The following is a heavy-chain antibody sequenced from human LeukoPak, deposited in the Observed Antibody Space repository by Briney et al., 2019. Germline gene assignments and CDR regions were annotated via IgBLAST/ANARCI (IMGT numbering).Heavy chain of an antibody. CDR2: ISSSDSTI. Sequence: GGSLRLSCAASGFTFSSYEMNWVRQAPGKGLEWVSYISSSDSTIYYADSVKGRFTISRDNAKNSLYLQMNSLRAGDTAVYYCAELGITMIGGVWGKGTTVTISS. CDR3: AELGITMIGGV. CDR1: GFTFSSYE. V-gene: IGHV3-48*03. J-gene: IGHJ6*04. D-gene: IGHD3-10*02.